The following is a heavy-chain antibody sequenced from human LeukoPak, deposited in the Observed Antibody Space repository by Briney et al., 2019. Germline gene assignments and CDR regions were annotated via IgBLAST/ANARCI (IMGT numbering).Heavy chain of an antibody. CDR1: GFTFSNYA. J-gene: IGHJ4*02. V-gene: IGHV3-23*01. CDR2: ISGSGGDT. Sequence: GGSLRLSCAASGFTFSNYAMSWVRQAPGKGLEWVSAISGSGGDTYYADSVKGRFTISRDNAKSTLYLQMNSLRAEDTALYYCAKDTLLLLYWGQGTLVTVSS. CDR3: AKDTLLLLY. D-gene: IGHD3-22*01.